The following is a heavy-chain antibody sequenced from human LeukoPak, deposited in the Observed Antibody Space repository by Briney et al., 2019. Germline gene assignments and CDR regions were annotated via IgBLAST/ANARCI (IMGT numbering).Heavy chain of an antibody. V-gene: IGHV1-18*01. D-gene: IGHD5-18*01. Sequence: ASVKVSCKASGYTFTSYGISWVRQAPGQGLEWMGWISAYNGNTNNAQKLQGRVTMTTDTSTSTAYKELRSLRSDDTAVYYCARDTGRIQLWSTLPFDYWGQGTLVTVSS. CDR2: ISAYNGNT. J-gene: IGHJ4*02. CDR3: ARDTGRIQLWSTLPFDY. CDR1: GYTFTSYG.